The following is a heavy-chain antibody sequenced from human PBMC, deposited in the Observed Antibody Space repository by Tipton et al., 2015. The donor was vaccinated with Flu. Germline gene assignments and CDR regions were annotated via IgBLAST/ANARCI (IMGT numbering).Heavy chain of an antibody. D-gene: IGHD5-18*01. J-gene: IGHJ4*02. Sequence: TLSLTCSFYGTSFSGFYWTWIRQPPGKGLEWIGEINHSGRNNFNSSLKSRVTISVDTSKSQFSLRLSSLSAADKAVYYCAREEDGYTYGYSAFDSWGQGTLVTVSS. V-gene: IGHV4-34*01. CDR2: INHSGRN. CDR1: GTSFSGFY. CDR3: AREEDGYTYGYSAFDS.